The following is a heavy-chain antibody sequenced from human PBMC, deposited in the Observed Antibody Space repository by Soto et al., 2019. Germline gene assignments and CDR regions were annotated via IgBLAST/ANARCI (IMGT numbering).Heavy chain of an antibody. CDR1: GGSISSGGYY. CDR3: AGQYCSGGSCYSDYYYGMDV. J-gene: IGHJ6*02. V-gene: IGHV4-31*03. Sequence: PSETLSLTCTVSGGSISSGGYYWSWIRQHPGKGLEWIGYIYYSGSTYYNPSLKSRVTISVDTSKNQFSLKLSSVTAADTAVYYCAGQYCSGGSCYSDYYYGMDVWGQGATVTVSS. CDR2: IYYSGST. D-gene: IGHD2-15*01.